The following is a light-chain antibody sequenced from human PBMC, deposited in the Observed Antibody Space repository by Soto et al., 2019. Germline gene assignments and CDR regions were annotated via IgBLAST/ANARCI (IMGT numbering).Light chain of an antibody. V-gene: IGKV3-15*01. CDR2: CAS. Sequence: EIVRTQSPATLSVSPGERAPLSCRASQSVSSNLAWYQQKTCQAPRLSIYCASTRATGIPVRFSGSGSGTDFTLNISSLEPEDFAVYYCQQRSNWPRALTVGGGTKWDIK. J-gene: IGKJ4*01. CDR3: QQRSNWPRALT. CDR1: QSVSSN.